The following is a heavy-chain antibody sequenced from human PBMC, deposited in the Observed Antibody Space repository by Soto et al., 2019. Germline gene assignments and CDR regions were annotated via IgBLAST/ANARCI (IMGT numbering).Heavy chain of an antibody. V-gene: IGHV1-8*01. J-gene: IGHJ4*02. CDR2: VNPNSGNT. CDR1: GYTFTSHD. D-gene: IGHD3-22*01. CDR3: ARGYYDSSGYYTIDY. Sequence: GASVKVSCKASGYTFTSHDIMWVRQATGQGLEWMGWVNPNSGNTDSAHKFQGRVTMTWNTAINTVYMELSSLRFEDTAVYYCARGYYDSSGYYTIDYWGQGTLVTVSS.